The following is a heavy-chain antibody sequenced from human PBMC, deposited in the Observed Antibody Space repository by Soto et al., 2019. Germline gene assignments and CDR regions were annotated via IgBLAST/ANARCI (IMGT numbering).Heavy chain of an antibody. Sequence: ASVKVSCKASGYTFTSYAMHCVRQAPGQMLEWMGWINAGNGNTKYSQKFQGRVTITRDTSASTAYMELSSLRSEDTAVYYCARGRRITMVRGVTAPPPLNDYWGQGTLVTVSS. CDR1: GYTFTSYA. D-gene: IGHD3-10*01. CDR2: INAGNGNT. CDR3: ARGRRITMVRGVTAPPPLNDY. J-gene: IGHJ4*02. V-gene: IGHV1-3*01.